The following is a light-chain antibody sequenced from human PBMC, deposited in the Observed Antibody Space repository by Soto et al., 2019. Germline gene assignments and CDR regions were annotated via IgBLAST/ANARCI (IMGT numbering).Light chain of an antibody. V-gene: IGKV1-8*01. CDR1: QGISIY. CDR2: AAS. J-gene: IGKJ1*01. CDR3: QQYYSYPRT. Sequence: IRMTQSPSSLSASTGDRVTITCRASQGISIYLAWYQQKPGKAPKLLIYAASTLQSGVPSRFSGSGSGTDFTLTISCLQSEDFATYYFQQYYSYPRTLGQGTKVEIK.